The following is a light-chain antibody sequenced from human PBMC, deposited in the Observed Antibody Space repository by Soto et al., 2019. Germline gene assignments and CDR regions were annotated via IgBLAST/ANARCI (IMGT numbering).Light chain of an antibody. V-gene: IGLV1-47*01. CDR3: ATWDDSLNGFYV. Sequence: SVLTQPPSVSGTPGQGVTISCSGSTSNIGSNYVYWYQQLPGTAPKLLIYRNNQRPSGVPDRFSGSKSGTSASLAISGLRSDDEADYFCATWDDSLNGFYVFGTGTKVTVL. CDR1: TSNIGSNY. J-gene: IGLJ1*01. CDR2: RNN.